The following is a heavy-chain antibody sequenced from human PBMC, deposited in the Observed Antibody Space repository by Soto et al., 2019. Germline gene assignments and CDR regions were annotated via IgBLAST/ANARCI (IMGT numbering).Heavy chain of an antibody. CDR2: IYHSGST. CDR1: GGSLNSSRYY. V-gene: IGHV4-39*07. J-gene: IGHJ4*02. D-gene: IGHD6-13*01. CDR3: ARSPRSIAAGGIDY. Sequence: SETLSLTCFVSGGSLNSSRYYWGWIRQPPGKGLEWIGEIYHSGSTNYNPSLKSRVTISVDKSKNQFSLKLNSVTAADTAVYYCARSPRSIAAGGIDYWGQGFLVT.